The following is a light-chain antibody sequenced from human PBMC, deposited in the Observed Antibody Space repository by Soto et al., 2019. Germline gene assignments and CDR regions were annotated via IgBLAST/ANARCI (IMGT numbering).Light chain of an antibody. Sequence: QSALTQPASVSGSPGQSITISCTGTSSDVGGYNFVSWYQQHPGKAPKLMIYEVSNRPSGVSHRFSGSKSGNTASLTISGLQAEDEANYYCSSYTSNSTLVVFGGGTKVTVL. J-gene: IGLJ2*01. V-gene: IGLV2-14*01. CDR1: SSDVGGYNF. CDR3: SSYTSNSTLVV. CDR2: EVS.